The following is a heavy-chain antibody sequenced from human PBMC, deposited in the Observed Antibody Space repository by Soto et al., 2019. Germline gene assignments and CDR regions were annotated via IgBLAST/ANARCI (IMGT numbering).Heavy chain of an antibody. Sequence: QVQLVESGGGVVQPGRSLRLSCAASGFTFSSYGMHWVRQAPGKGLEWVAVIWYDGSNKYYADSVKGRFTISRDNSKNTLYLQMNSLRAEDTAVYYCARGQFGQQGVFDYWGQGTLVTVSS. CDR3: ARGQFGQQGVFDY. CDR2: IWYDGSNK. CDR1: GFTFSSYG. J-gene: IGHJ4*02. V-gene: IGHV3-33*01. D-gene: IGHD3-16*01.